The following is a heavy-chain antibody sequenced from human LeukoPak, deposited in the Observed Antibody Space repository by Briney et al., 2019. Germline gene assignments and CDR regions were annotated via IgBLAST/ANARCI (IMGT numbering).Heavy chain of an antibody. J-gene: IGHJ6*02. Sequence: SSETLSLTCTVSGGSISSYYWSWIRQPPGKGLEWIGYIYYSGSTNYNPSLKSRVTISVDTSKNQFSLKLSSVTAADTAVYYCARSTTVTYYYYGMDVWGQGTTVTVSS. V-gene: IGHV4-59*01. CDR2: IYYSGST. CDR1: GGSISSYY. D-gene: IGHD4-17*01. CDR3: ARSTTVTYYYYGMDV.